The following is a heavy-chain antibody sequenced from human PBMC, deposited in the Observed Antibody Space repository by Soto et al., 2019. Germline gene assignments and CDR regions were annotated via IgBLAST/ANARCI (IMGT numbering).Heavy chain of an antibody. J-gene: IGHJ6*02. CDR2: IIPIFGTA. D-gene: IGHD1-1*01. V-gene: IGHV1-69*12. Sequence: QVQLVHSGAEVKKPGSSVKVSCKASGGTFSSYAISWVRQAPGQGLEWMGGIIPIFGTANYAQKFQGRVTITADESTSTAYMELSSLRSEDTAVYYCARHSGLERGHYYYGMDVWGQGTTVTVSS. CDR1: GGTFSSYA. CDR3: ARHSGLERGHYYYGMDV.